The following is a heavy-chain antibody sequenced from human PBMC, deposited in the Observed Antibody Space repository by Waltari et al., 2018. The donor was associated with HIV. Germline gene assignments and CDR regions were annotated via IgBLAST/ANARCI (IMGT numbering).Heavy chain of an antibody. CDR2: IKQDGSEK. CDR3: ARGGFYGSGSKVN. D-gene: IGHD3-10*01. Sequence: EVQLVESGGGLVQPGGSLRLSCAASGFTFSSYWMSWVRQAPGKGLEWGANIKQDGSEKYYVDSVNGRFTSSRDNAENSLYLQMNSLRAEDTAVYYCARGGFYGSGSKVNWGQGTLVTVSS. J-gene: IGHJ4*02. CDR1: GFTFSSYW. V-gene: IGHV3-7*04.